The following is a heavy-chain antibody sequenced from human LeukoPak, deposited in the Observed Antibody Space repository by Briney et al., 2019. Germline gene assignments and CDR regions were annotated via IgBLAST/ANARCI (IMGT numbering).Heavy chain of an antibody. CDR1: GGSFSGYY. V-gene: IGHV4-34*01. CDR2: INHSGST. CDR3: ARGVPYYYDSSGYYPIDY. J-gene: IGHJ4*02. D-gene: IGHD3-22*01. Sequence: SETLSLTCAVYGGSFSGYYWSWIRQPPGKGLEWIGEINHSGSTNYDPSLKSRVTISVDTSKNQFSLKLSSVTAADTAVYYCARGVPYYYDSSGYYPIDYWGQGTLVTVSS.